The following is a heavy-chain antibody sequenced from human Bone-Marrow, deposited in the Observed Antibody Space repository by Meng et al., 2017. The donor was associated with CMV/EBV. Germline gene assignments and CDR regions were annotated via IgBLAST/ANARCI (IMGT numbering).Heavy chain of an antibody. CDR3: ARGRVHYYGSGTYYPLDY. V-gene: IGHV4-59*01. Sequence: SETLSLTCTVSDGSISNYYWNWIRQPPGKGLEWIGYIYYTGSTNYNPSLKSRVTISLDTSKNQFSLKLSSVTAADTAVYYCARGRVHYYGSGTYYPLDYWGQGTLVTVSS. CDR1: DGSISNYY. J-gene: IGHJ4*02. D-gene: IGHD3-10*01. CDR2: IYYTGST.